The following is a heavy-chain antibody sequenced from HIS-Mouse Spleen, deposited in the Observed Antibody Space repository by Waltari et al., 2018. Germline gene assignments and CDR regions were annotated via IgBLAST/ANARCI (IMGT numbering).Heavy chain of an antibody. CDR1: GYTFTGYY. CDR3: ARDTDY. V-gene: IGHV1-2*02. Sequence: QVQLVQSGAEVKKPGASVKVSCKASGYTFTGYYMHWGRQAPGQGLEWMGWINPNRGGTNYAQKCQGRVTMTRNTSISTAYMELSRLRSDDTAVYYCARDTDYWGQGTLVTVSS. CDR2: INPNRGGT. J-gene: IGHJ4*02.